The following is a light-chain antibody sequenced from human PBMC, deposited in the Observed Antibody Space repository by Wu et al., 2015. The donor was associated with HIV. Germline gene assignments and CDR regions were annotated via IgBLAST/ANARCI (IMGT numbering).Light chain of an antibody. CDR1: QSVTSNY. J-gene: IGKJ4*01. V-gene: IGKV3-20*01. CDR3: QQYGSSILT. Sequence: EIVLTQSPGTLSLSPGDRATLSCRASQSVTSNYLAWYQQKPGQAPRLLIHGASSRATGIPDRFSGSGSGTDFRLTISRLEPEDFAVYYCQQYGSSILTFGGGTK. CDR2: GAS.